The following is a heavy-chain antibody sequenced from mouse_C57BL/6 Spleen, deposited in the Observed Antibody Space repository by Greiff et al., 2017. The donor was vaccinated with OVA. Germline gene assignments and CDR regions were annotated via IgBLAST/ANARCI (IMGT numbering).Heavy chain of an antibody. J-gene: IGHJ1*03. Sequence: EVKLQESGPGMVKPSQSLSLTCTVTGYSITSGYDWHWIRHFPGNKLEWMGYISYSGSTNYNPSLKSRISITHDTSKNHFFLKLNSVTTEDTATYYCARTVVADWYFDVWGTGTTVTVSS. CDR1: GYSITSGYD. V-gene: IGHV3-1*01. CDR2: ISYSGST. D-gene: IGHD1-1*01. CDR3: ARTVVADWYFDV.